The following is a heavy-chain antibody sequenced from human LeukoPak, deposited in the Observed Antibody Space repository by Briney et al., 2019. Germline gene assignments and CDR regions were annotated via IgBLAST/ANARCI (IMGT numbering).Heavy chain of an antibody. CDR3: ARHSGPYYYGSGKYPKDYMDV. CDR1: GYSISSGYY. V-gene: IGHV4-38-2*02. D-gene: IGHD3-10*01. Sequence: PSETLSLTCTVSGYSISSGYYWGWIRQPPGKGLEWIGGIYHSGSTNYNPSLKSRVTISVDTSKNQFSLKLSSVTAADTAVYYCARHSGPYYYGSGKYPKDYMDVWGKGTTVTISS. J-gene: IGHJ6*03. CDR2: IYHSGST.